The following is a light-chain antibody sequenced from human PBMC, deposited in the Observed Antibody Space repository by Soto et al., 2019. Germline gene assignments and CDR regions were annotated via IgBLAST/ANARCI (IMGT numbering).Light chain of an antibody. CDR1: QSVSSN. V-gene: IGKV3-15*01. Sequence: EIVMTQSPATLSVSPGERATLSCRASQSVSSNLAWYQQKPAQAPRLLIYGASTRATGIPARFSGSGSGTEFTLTISSLQSEDFAIYYCQQYDDWPRGTFGHGTKLQIK. CDR2: GAS. CDR3: QQYDDWPRGT. J-gene: IGKJ2*02.